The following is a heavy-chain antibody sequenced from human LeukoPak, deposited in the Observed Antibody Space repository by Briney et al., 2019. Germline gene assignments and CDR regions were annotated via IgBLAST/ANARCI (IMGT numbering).Heavy chain of an antibody. CDR1: GFTFSSYW. V-gene: IGHV3-74*01. CDR2: INSDGSSA. CDR3: ARHLTYRGWNS. D-gene: IGHD4-23*01. Sequence: GGSLRPFCAASGFTFSSYWMQWVRQAPGKGLVWASRINSDGSSASYADSVKGRFTISRDNAKNTLYLQMNSLRAEDTAVYYCARHLTYRGWNSWGHGTLFTVSS. J-gene: IGHJ5*01.